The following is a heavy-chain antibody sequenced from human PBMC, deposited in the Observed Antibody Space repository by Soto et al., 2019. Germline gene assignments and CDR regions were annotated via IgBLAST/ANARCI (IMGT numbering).Heavy chain of an antibody. V-gene: IGHV4-31*03. CDR1: GGSINSGGYC. J-gene: IGHJ4*02. D-gene: IGHD5-18*01. CDR3: SRGILV. CDR2: ISYGGST. Sequence: QVQLQESGPGLVKPSQTLSLTCTVSGGSINSGGYCWSWIRQHPGKGLDWIGCISYGGSTSYNPSLKSRVNISVDTSKNQFSLKLTSVTAADPAVYYCSRGILVWGQGALITVSS.